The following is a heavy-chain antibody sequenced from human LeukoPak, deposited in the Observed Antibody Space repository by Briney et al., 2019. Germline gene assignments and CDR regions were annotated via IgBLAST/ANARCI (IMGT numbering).Heavy chain of an antibody. J-gene: IGHJ4*02. CDR2: ISSSSSYI. Sequence: GGSLRLSCAASGFTFSSDSMNWVRQAPGKGLEWVSSISSSSSYIYYADSVKGRFTISRDNAKNSLYLQMNSLRAEDTAVYYCARGLKYSSSSPLDYWGQGTLVTVSS. CDR1: GFTFSSDS. CDR3: ARGLKYSSSSPLDY. D-gene: IGHD6-6*01. V-gene: IGHV3-21*01.